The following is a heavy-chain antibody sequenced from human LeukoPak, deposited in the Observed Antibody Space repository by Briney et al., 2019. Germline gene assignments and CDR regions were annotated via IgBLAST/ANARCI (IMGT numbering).Heavy chain of an antibody. CDR3: ARDILLAAAGTDYYYYMDV. V-gene: IGHV4-59*12. CDR1: DGSITNYD. D-gene: IGHD6-13*01. CDR2: VHYSGTA. J-gene: IGHJ6*03. Sequence: SETLSLTCTVSDGSITNYDWSWVRQPPGKGLEFIGHVHYSGTANYNPSLRSRVTISVDTSKNQFSLKLSSVTAADTAVYYCARDILLAAAGTDYYYYMDVWGKGTTVTVSS.